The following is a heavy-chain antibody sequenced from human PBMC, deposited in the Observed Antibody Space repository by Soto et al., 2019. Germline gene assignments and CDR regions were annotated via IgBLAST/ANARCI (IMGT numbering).Heavy chain of an antibody. J-gene: IGHJ4*02. CDR3: ARARALIAARPDGSPPYYFDY. CDR2: IYHSGST. Sequence: PSETLSLTCTVSDGSISSRSNYWGWIRQPPGKGLEWIGSIYHSGSTYYNPSPKTRVPITVDKSKNQFSLKLSSVTAADTAVYYCARARALIAARPDGSPPYYFDYWGQGTLVTVSS. CDR1: DGSISSRSNY. D-gene: IGHD6-6*01. V-gene: IGHV4-39*07.